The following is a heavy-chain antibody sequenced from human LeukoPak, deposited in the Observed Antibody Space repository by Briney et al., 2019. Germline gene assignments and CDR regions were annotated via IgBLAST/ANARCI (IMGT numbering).Heavy chain of an antibody. V-gene: IGHV3-23*01. D-gene: IGHD1-26*01. Sequence: GGSLRLSCAASGFTFSSYAMSWVRQAPGKGLEWVSGISGSDGSTYYADSVKGRFTISRDNSKNTLYLQMNRLRAEDTAVYFCAKYSGTYVLDYFDYWGQGTLVTVSS. J-gene: IGHJ4*02. CDR3: AKYSGTYVLDYFDY. CDR2: ISGSDGST. CDR1: GFTFSSYA.